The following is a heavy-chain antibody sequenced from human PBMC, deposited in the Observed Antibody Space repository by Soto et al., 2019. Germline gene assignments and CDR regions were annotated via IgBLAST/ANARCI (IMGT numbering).Heavy chain of an antibody. J-gene: IGHJ4*02. Sequence: QVQLVQSGAEVKKPGSSVKVSCKASGGTFSSYAISWVRQAPGQWLEWMGGIIPIFGTANYAQKFRGRVTITADESTSTAYMELSSLRSEDTAVYYCARICSGGSCYEGVGDYWGQGTLVTVSS. D-gene: IGHD2-15*01. V-gene: IGHV1-69*01. CDR2: IIPIFGTA. CDR3: ARICSGGSCYEGVGDY. CDR1: GGTFSSYA.